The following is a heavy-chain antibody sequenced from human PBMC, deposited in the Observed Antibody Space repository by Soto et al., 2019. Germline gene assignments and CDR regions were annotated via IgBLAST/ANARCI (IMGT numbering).Heavy chain of an antibody. J-gene: IGHJ4*02. CDR3: ARVGSHYYDPLTDY. D-gene: IGHD3-22*01. V-gene: IGHV4-34*01. Sequence: PSETLSLTCAVYGGSFSGYYLSWIRQPPGKGLEWIGEINHSGSTNYNPSLKSRVTISVDTSKNQFSLKLSSVTAADTAVYYCARVGSHYYDPLTDYWGQGTLVTVYS. CDR1: GGSFSGYY. CDR2: INHSGST.